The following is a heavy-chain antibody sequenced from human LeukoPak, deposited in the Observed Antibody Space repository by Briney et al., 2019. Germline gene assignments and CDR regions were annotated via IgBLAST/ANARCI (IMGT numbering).Heavy chain of an antibody. CDR1: GYTLTELS. CDR3: ATVDVVKGGFDY. J-gene: IGHJ4*02. Sequence: ASVKVSCKVSGYTLTELSMHWVRQAPGKGLEWMGGFDPEDGETIYAQKFQGRVTMTEDTSTDTAYMELRSLRSEDTAVYYCATVDVVKGGFDYWGQGTLVTVSS. CDR2: FDPEDGET. V-gene: IGHV1-24*01. D-gene: IGHD4-23*01.